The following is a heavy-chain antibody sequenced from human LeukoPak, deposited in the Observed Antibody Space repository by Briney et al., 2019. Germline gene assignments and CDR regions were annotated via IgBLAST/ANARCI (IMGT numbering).Heavy chain of an antibody. D-gene: IGHD6-19*01. CDR2: ISWNSGSI. V-gene: IGHV3-9*01. J-gene: IGHJ4*02. CDR3: AKADKTTTWYSSAGY. Sequence: GRSLRLSCAASVFTFDDYAMHWVRQATGKGLEWVAGISWNSGSIGYADSVKGRFTISRDNAKNSLYLQMNSLRAEDTALYYCAKADKTTTWYSSAGYWGQGTLVTVSS. CDR1: VFTFDDYA.